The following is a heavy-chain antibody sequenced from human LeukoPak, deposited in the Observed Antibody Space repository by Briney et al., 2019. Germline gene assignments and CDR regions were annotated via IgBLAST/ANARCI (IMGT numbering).Heavy chain of an antibody. V-gene: IGHV4-39*07. J-gene: IGHJ4*02. CDR2: IYYSGST. D-gene: IGHD3-22*01. Sequence: TSETLSLTCTVSGGSISFSSYYWGWIRQPPGKGLEWIGSIYYSGSTYYNPSLKSRVTISVDTSKNQFSLKLTSVTAADTAVYYCARSVMDSSDFYYFDYWGQGTLVTVSS. CDR1: GGSISFSSYY. CDR3: ARSVMDSSDFYYFDY.